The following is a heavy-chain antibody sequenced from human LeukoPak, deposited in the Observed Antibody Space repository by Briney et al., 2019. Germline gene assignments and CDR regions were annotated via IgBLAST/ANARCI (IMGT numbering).Heavy chain of an antibody. Sequence: PGGSLRLSCAASGFTFRNYGMHWVRQAPGKGLEWVAVISRDGLTKYYADSVKGRFTLHRDNSRNTLYLEMNSLRAEDTAVYYCAKDVVVVPAATTLDVWGKGTTVTVSS. CDR1: GFTFRNYG. J-gene: IGHJ6*04. CDR2: ISRDGLTK. CDR3: AKDVVVVPAATTLDV. V-gene: IGHV3-30*18. D-gene: IGHD2-2*01.